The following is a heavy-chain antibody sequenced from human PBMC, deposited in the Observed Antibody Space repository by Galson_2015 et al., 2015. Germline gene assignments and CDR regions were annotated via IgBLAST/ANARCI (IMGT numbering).Heavy chain of an antibody. CDR3: ARKTSATGYGDH. CDR1: GYTFSNYH. D-gene: IGHD5-12*01. Sequence: SVKVSCKASGYTFSNYHIHWVRQAPGQGLEWMGIVTPGSGATSYAEKFQGRVIMTGDMSTTTAFLELSSLRSDDTALYYCARKTSATGYGDHWGQGTLVTVSS. V-gene: IGHV1-46*01. J-gene: IGHJ4*02. CDR2: VTPGSGAT.